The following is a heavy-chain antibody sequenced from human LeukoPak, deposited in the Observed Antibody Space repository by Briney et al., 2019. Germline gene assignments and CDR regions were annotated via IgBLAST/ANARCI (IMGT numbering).Heavy chain of an antibody. CDR2: IFQGGGEI. V-gene: IGHV3-23*01. CDR1: GFTFSTFA. J-gene: IGHJ6*04. D-gene: IGHD3-10*02. Sequence: GGSLRLSCAASGFTFSTFAMIGVRQPPGKGLEWVSSIFQGGGEIHYADSVRGRFTISRDNAKNSLYLQMNSLRAEDTAVYYCAELGITMIGGVWGKGTTVTISS. CDR3: AELGITMIGGV.